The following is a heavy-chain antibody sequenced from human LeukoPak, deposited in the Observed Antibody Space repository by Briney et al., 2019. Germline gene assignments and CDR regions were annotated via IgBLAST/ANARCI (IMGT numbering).Heavy chain of an antibody. Sequence: SETLSLTCTVAGGSISSYYWSWLRQPPGKGLEWIGYIYYSGSTNYNPSLKSRVTVSVDTSKNQFSLKLSSVTAADTAVYYCARNYYGSGTIDYWGQGTLVTVSS. CDR2: IYYSGST. D-gene: IGHD3-10*01. CDR1: GGSISSYY. CDR3: ARNYYGSGTIDY. J-gene: IGHJ4*02. V-gene: IGHV4-59*01.